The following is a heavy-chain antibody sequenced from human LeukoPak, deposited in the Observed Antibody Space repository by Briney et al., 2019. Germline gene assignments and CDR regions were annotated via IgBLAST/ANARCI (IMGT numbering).Heavy chain of an antibody. J-gene: IGHJ4*02. CDR1: GFTVSSNY. D-gene: IGHD6-6*01. CDR2: IYSGGST. V-gene: IGHV3-53*01. Sequence: QSGGSLRLSCAASGFTVSSNYMSWVRQAPGKGLEWVSVIYSGGSTYYADSVKGRFTISRDNSKNTLYLQMNSLRAEDTAVYYCARDLGEYSTRDYWGQGTLVTVSS. CDR3: ARDLGEYSTRDY.